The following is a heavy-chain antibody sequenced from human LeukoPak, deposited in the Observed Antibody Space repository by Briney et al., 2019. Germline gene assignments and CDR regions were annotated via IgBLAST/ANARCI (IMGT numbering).Heavy chain of an antibody. D-gene: IGHD3-3*01. CDR3: ASRNGFWSGYSAY. CDR2: IYYSGST. CDR1: GASISSTTYY. J-gene: IGHJ4*02. Sequence: SETLSLTCTVSGASISSTTYYWGWIRQPPGKGLEWIGSIYYSGSTYYNPSLKSRVTISVDTSKNQFSLKLSSVTAADTAVYYCASRNGFWSGYSAYWGQGTLVTVSS. V-gene: IGHV4-39*07.